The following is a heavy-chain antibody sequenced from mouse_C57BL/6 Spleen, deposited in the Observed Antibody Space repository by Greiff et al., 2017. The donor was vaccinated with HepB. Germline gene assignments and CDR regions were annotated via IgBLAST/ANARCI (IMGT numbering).Heavy chain of an antibody. D-gene: IGHD2-4*01. J-gene: IGHJ2*01. Sequence: QVQLQQSGAELVRPGASVTLSCKASGYTFTDYEMHWVKQTPVHGLEWIGTIDPETGGTAYNQKFKGKATLTADKSSSTAYMELSSLTSEDSAVYYCTRIRYDNDRCYFDYWGQGTTVTVSS. V-gene: IGHV1-15*01. CDR2: IDPETGGT. CDR1: GYTFTDYE. CDR3: TRIRYDNDRCYFDY.